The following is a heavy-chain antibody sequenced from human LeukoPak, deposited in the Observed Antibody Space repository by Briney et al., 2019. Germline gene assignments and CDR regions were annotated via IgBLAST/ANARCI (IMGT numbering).Heavy chain of an antibody. CDR2: ISWNSGSI. Sequence: GGSLRLSCAASGFTFDDYAMHWVRQAPGKGLEWVSGISWNSGSIGYADSVKGRSTISRDNAKNSLYLQMNSLRAEDTALYYCAKASYSSGWYQFDYWGQGTLVTVSS. V-gene: IGHV3-9*01. D-gene: IGHD6-19*01. CDR1: GFTFDDYA. J-gene: IGHJ4*02. CDR3: AKASYSSGWYQFDY.